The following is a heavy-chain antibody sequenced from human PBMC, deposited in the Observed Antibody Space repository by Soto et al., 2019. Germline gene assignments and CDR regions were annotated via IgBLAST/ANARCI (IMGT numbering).Heavy chain of an antibody. V-gene: IGHV3-30-3*01. Sequence: GGSLRLSCAASGFTFSSYAMHWVRQAPGKGLEWVAVISYDGSNKYYADSVKGRFTISRDNSKNTLYLQMNSLRAEDTAVYYCAREHRGFGPSTLVRYYYYGMDVWGQGTTVTVSS. CDR3: AREHRGFGPSTLVRYYYYGMDV. J-gene: IGHJ6*02. D-gene: IGHD3-10*01. CDR1: GFTFSSYA. CDR2: ISYDGSNK.